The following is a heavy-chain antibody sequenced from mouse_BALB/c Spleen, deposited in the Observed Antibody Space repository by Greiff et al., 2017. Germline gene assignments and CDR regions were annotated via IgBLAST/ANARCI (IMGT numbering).Heavy chain of an antibody. CDR1: GYTFTSYT. D-gene: IGHD1-1*01. V-gene: IGHV1-4*02. CDR3: ARWTTVVATDY. Sequence: VQVVESAAELARPGASVKMSCKASGYTFTSYTMHWVKQRPGQGLEWIGYINPSSGYTEYNQKFKDKTTLTADKSSSTAYMQLSSLTSEDSAVYYCARWTTVVATDYWGQGTTLTVSS. CDR2: INPSSGYT. J-gene: IGHJ2*01.